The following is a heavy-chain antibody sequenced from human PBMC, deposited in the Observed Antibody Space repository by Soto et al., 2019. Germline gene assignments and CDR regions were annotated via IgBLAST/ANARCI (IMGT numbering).Heavy chain of an antibody. D-gene: IGHD4-17*01. V-gene: IGHV1-69*01. CDR3: ARPNSYGATFFYYYGMDV. CDR2: IIPMFGT. Sequence: QVHLVQSGAEVKRPGSSVKVSCEASGGTFNNFAVSWVRQAPGQGLEWMGGIIPMFGTNYAQRFQDRVAITANESTGTDYMELSSLRFEDTAVYYCARPNSYGATFFYYYGMDVWGQGTTVTVSS. J-gene: IGHJ6*02. CDR1: GGTFNNFA.